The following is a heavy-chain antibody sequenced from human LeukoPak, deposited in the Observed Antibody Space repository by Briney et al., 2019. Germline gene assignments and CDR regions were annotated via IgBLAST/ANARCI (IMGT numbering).Heavy chain of an antibody. CDR1: GYTFTSYG. CDR3: ARSSLAVAGSVFDY. D-gene: IGHD6-19*01. J-gene: IGHJ4*02. V-gene: IGHV1-18*01. CDR2: ISTYDGNT. Sequence: ASVKVSCKASGYTFTSYGISWVRQAPGQGLEWMGWISTYDGNTHYAQKLQGRVTMTTDTSTSTAYMELRSLRSDDTAVYYCARSSLAVAGSVFDYWGQGTLVTVSS.